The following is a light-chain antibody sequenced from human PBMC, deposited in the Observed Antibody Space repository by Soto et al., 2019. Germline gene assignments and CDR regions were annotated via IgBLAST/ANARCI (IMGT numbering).Light chain of an antibody. CDR3: QSCDSGLRGYV. CDR2: GNN. V-gene: IGLV1-40*01. Sequence: QLVLTQPPSVSGAPGQRVTISCTGSSSNIGAGYDVHWYQQLPGTAPKPLIYGNNNRPSGVPDRFSGSKSGTSASLAITGLQAEDEADYYCQSCDSGLRGYVFGTGTKLTVL. J-gene: IGLJ1*01. CDR1: SSNIGAGYD.